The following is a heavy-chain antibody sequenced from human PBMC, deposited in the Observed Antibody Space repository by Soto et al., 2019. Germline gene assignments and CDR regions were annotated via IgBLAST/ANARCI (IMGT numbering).Heavy chain of an antibody. J-gene: IGHJ2*01. V-gene: IGHV3-23*01. Sequence: EVQVLESGGGLVQPGGSLRLSCAAAGFTFSSYAMNWVRQAPGQGLEWVSGISGSGTNTYYADSVKGRFTISRDNPKNTLYLQMSSLRAEDTAVYYRAKENSITWAVVSWYFDLWGRGTLVTVSS. CDR1: GFTFSSYA. D-gene: IGHD6-13*01. CDR2: ISGSGTNT. CDR3: AKENSITWAVVSWYFDL.